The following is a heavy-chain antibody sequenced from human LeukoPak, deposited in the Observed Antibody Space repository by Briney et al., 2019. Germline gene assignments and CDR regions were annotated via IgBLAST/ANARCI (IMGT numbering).Heavy chain of an antibody. D-gene: IGHD6-13*01. CDR2: IWYDGSNK. CDR3: AKSSSVLLDY. J-gene: IGHJ4*02. Sequence: PGGSLRLSCAASGFTFSSYGMHWVRQAPGKGLEWVAVIWYDGSNKYYADSVKGRFTISRDNYKNTLYLKMNSLRAEDTAVYYCAKSSSVLLDYWGQGTLVTVSS. CDR1: GFTFSSYG. V-gene: IGHV3-33*06.